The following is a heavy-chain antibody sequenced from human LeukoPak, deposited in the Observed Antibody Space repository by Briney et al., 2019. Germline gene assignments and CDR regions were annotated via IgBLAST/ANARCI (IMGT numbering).Heavy chain of an antibody. D-gene: IGHD2-21*01. CDR1: GFTFSSYG. CDR2: IWYDGSNK. J-gene: IGHJ4*02. CDR3: ARGPNIVVVNFDY. V-gene: IGHV3-33*01. Sequence: GGSLRLSCAASGFTFSSYGMHWVRQAPGKGLEWVAVIWYDGSNKYYADSVKGRFTISRDNSKNTLYLQMNSLRAEDTAVYYCARGPNIVVVNFDYWGQGTLVTVSS.